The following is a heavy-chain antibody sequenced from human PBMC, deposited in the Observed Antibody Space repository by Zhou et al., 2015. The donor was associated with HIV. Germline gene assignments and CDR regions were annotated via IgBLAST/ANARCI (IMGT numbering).Heavy chain of an antibody. CDR2: IDGRGSAT. D-gene: IGHD2-8*02. Sequence: EVQLLQSGGGLVQPGGSLRLPCTASGFSFSNFAMMWVRQAPGKGLEWVSSIDGRGSATYYADSARGRFTISRDNSENTLYLQMNSLRVEDTAVYYCAKGKAFALVDWFDPWGQGALVTVSS. CDR3: AKGKAFALVDWFDP. CDR1: GFSFSNFA. J-gene: IGHJ5*02. V-gene: IGHV3-23*01.